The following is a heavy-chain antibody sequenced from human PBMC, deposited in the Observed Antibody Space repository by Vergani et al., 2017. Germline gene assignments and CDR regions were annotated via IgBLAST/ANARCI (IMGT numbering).Heavy chain of an antibody. CDR1: GGTFSSYT. J-gene: IGHJ3*02. CDR2: IIPILGIA. V-gene: IGHV1-69*02. CDR3: ARTEGYSYGFFNAFDI. Sequence: QVQLVQSGAEVKKPGSSVKVSCKASGGTFSSYTISWVRQAPGQGLEWMGRIIPILGIANYAQKFQGRVTITADKSTSTAYMELSSLRSEDTAVYYCARTEGYSYGFFNAFDIWGQGTMFTVSS. D-gene: IGHD5-18*01.